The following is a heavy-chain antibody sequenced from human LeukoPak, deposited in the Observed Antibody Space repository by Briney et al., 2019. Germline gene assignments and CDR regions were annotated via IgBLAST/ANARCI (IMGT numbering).Heavy chain of an antibody. V-gene: IGHV4-59*01. CDR3: ARPNYYYYYMDV. Sequence: SETLSLTCTVSGGSISSYYWSWIRQPPGKGLEWIGYIYYSGSTNYNPSLKSRVTISVDTSKNQFSLKLSSVTAADTAVYYCARPNYYYYYMDVWGKGTTVTVSS. J-gene: IGHJ6*03. CDR1: GGSISSYY. CDR2: IYYSGST.